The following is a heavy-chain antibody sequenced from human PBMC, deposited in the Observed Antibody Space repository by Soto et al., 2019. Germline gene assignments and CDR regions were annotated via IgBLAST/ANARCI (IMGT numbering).Heavy chain of an antibody. CDR3: ARVYCSGGSGYGIDY. D-gene: IGHD2-15*01. Sequence: QVQLVQSGAEVKKPGASVKVSCKASGYTFTTYYMHWVRQAPGQGLEWMGIINPSGGSTNAQKFQGRVTMTRDTSTSTVYMELSSLRSEDTAVYYCARVYCSGGSGYGIDYWGQGTLVTVSS. CDR2: INPSGGST. V-gene: IGHV1-46*01. J-gene: IGHJ4*02. CDR1: GYTFTTYY.